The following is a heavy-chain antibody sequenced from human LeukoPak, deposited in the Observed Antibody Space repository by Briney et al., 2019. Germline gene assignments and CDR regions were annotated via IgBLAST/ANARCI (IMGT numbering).Heavy chain of an antibody. CDR3: ARVSAGPYYYYMDV. J-gene: IGHJ6*03. Sequence: ASVKVSCKASGYTFTGYYMHWVRQAPGQGLEWMGWINPNSGGTNYAQNFQVRVTMTRDTSISTAYMELTRLRSDDMAVYYCARVSAGPYYYYMDVWGKGTTVTVSS. CDR2: INPNSGGT. CDR1: GYTFTGYY. D-gene: IGHD6-13*01. V-gene: IGHV1-2*02.